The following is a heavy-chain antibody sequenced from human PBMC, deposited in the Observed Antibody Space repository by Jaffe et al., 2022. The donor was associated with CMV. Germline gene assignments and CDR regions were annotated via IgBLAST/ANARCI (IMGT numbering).Heavy chain of an antibody. D-gene: IGHD4-17*01. Sequence: EVQLVESGGGLVQPGGSLRLSCSASGFTFYIYTIHWVRQSPGKGLEYVSAISSSGDSTYYADSVKGRFTISRDNSKNTLWLQMSSLRTDDTAVYYCMKAEWVAGRISSGDDDDFDIWGRGTMVTVSS. CDR2: ISSSGDST. V-gene: IGHV3-64D*06. J-gene: IGHJ3*02. CDR3: MKAEWVAGRISSGDDDDFDI. CDR1: GFTFYIYT.